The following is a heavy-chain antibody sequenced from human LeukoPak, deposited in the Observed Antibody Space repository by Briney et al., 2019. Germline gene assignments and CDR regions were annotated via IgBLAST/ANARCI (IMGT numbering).Heavy chain of an antibody. D-gene: IGHD3-16*02. J-gene: IGHJ4*02. V-gene: IGHV3-30*03. CDR3: ARDKVGGIASDY. CDR1: GFTVTTYG. CDR2: ISLVGIKK. Sequence: GGCLRLSCRVSGFTVTTYGMQWFRQAPGRGLEWVALISLVGIKKQYGDSVRGRFTVSRDKSENKFHVQMNSLRPEDTALYYCARDKVGGIASDYWGQGALVIVSS.